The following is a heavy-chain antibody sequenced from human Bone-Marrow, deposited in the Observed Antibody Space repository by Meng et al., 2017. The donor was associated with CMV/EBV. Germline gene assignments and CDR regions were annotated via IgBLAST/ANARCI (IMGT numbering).Heavy chain of an antibody. D-gene: IGHD3-10*01. CDR2: IKQDGSEK. J-gene: IGHJ4*02. V-gene: IGHV3-7*01. CDR1: GFTFSDYW. CDR3: ARSPTQDLVRIFAF. Sequence: GESLKISCAASGFTFSDYWMTWVRQAPGKGLEWVANIKQDGSEKHYVDSVKGRFTISRDNAKNSLYLQMNSLRAEDTAMYFCARSPTQDLVRIFAFWGQGTRVTGSS.